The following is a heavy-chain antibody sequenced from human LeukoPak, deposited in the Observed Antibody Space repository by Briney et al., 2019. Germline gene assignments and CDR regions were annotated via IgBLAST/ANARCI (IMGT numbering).Heavy chain of an antibody. D-gene: IGHD2-2*02. CDR1: GGSVRSGSYY. J-gene: IGHJ4*02. CDR3: ARSPSSSTTYYTFEY. CDR2: IYYSGST. V-gene: IGHV4-61*01. Sequence: PSETLSLTCTVSGGSVRSGSYYWSWIRQPPGTGLEWIGYIYYSGSTNYNPSLKSRVTISVDTSKNQFSLKLSSVTAADTAVYYCARSPSSSTTYYTFEYWGLGTLVTVSS.